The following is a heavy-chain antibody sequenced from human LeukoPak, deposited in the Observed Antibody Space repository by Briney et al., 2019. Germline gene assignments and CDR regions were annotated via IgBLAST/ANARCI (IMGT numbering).Heavy chain of an antibody. V-gene: IGHV3-21*01. CDR1: GFTFSSYS. CDR2: ISSSSSYI. J-gene: IGHJ4*02. Sequence: GGSLRPSCAASGFTFSSYSMNWVRQAPGKGLEWVSSISSSSSYIYYADSVKGRFTISRDNAKNSLYLQMNSLRAEDTAVYYCARDEVIRDPPLDYWGQGTLVTVSS. D-gene: IGHD3-22*01. CDR3: ARDEVIRDPPLDY.